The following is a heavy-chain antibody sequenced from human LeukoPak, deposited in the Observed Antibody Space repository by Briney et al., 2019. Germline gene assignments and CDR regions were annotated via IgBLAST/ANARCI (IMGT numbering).Heavy chain of an antibody. V-gene: IGHV3-66*01. D-gene: IGHD3-16*01. Sequence: GGSLRLSCAASGFTVSSNYMSWVRQAPGKGLEWVSVIYSGGSTYYADSVKGRFTISRDNSKNTLYLQMNSLRVEDTAVYYCARGQAFRDYVWGSPYYFDYWGQGTLVTVSS. J-gene: IGHJ4*02. CDR2: IYSGGST. CDR1: GFTVSSNY. CDR3: ARGQAFRDYVWGSPYYFDY.